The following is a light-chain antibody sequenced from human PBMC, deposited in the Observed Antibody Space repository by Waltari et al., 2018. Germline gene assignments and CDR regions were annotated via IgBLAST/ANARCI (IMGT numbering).Light chain of an antibody. J-gene: IGLJ3*02. CDR2: DDT. CDR3: HVWDSNTGV. CDR1: NIESKG. V-gene: IGLV3-21*02. Sequence: SYVLTQPPSLSVAPGQTAKISCGGNNIESKGVHWYKQTPGQAPLLVMYDDTERPSGIPERFAGSNSGNTASLTISRVDAGDEADYYCHVWDSNTGVFGGGTKLTVL.